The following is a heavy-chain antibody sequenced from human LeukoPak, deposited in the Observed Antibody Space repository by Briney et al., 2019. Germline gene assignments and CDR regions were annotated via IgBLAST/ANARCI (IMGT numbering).Heavy chain of an antibody. CDR1: GFTFSSYS. CDR2: ITSSSGYI. Sequence: GGSLRLSCAASGFTFSSYSMNWVRQAPGKGLEWVSSITSSSGYIYYADSVKGRFTISRDNAKNSLFLQMNSLRAEDTAVYYCARVGPPTVVSRLNWFDTWGQGTLVTVSS. CDR3: ARVGPPTVVSRLNWFDT. V-gene: IGHV3-21*01. J-gene: IGHJ5*02. D-gene: IGHD4-23*01.